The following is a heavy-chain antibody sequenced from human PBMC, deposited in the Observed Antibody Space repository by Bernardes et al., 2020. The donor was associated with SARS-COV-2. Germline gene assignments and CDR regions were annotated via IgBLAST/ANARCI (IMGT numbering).Heavy chain of an antibody. V-gene: IGHV3-53*01. D-gene: IGHD6-13*01. Sequence: GGSLRLSCAASGFTVSSNYMSWVRQAPGKGLEWVSVIYSGGSTYYADSVKGRFTISRDNSKNTLYMQMNSLRAEDTAVYYCAKVIAAAGKGGVFDYYYGMDVWGQGTTVTVSS. CDR3: AKVIAAAGKGGVFDYYYGMDV. CDR1: GFTVSSNY. J-gene: IGHJ6*02. CDR2: IYSGGST.